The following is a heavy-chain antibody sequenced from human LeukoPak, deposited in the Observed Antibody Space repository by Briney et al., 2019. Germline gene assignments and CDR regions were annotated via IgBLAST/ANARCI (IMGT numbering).Heavy chain of an antibody. CDR3: ATPAYCGGDCYSTWFDP. V-gene: IGHV1-24*01. CDR2: FDPEDGET. J-gene: IGHJ5*02. D-gene: IGHD2-21*02. Sequence: GASVKVSCKVSGYTLTELSMHWVRQAPGKGLEWMGGFDPEDGETIYAQKFQGRVTMTEDTSTDTAYMELSSLRSEDTAVYYCATPAYCGGDCYSTWFDPWGQGTLVTVSS. CDR1: GYTLTELS.